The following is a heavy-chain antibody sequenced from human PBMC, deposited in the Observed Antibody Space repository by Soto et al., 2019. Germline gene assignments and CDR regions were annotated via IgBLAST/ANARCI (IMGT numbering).Heavy chain of an antibody. D-gene: IGHD3-16*01. J-gene: IGHJ6*02. CDR1: GFIFSTYT. CDR3: ARGSWGGDGIDV. Sequence: GGSLRLSCAASGFIFSTYTINWVRQAPGKGLEWVASISSSSRDIFYADSVKARFTISRDNANSSVDLQMNSPRVGDTAIYYCARGSWGGDGIDVWGQGTTVTVSS. CDR2: ISSSSRDI. V-gene: IGHV3-21*01.